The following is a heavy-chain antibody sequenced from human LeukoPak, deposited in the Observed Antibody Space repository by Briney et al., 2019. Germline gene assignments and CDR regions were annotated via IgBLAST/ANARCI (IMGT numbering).Heavy chain of an antibody. Sequence: VASVTVSLTCSVGIFIIYAINWVRQAPGQGRGWMGRIIPIFGSANYSQKFQGRVTITADKYRRTDYMELSSLRSEDTALYYCAKGSRLREGGSYRFWGQGTLVTVSS. V-gene: IGHV1-69*06. J-gene: IGHJ4*02. CDR2: IIPIFGSA. D-gene: IGHD3-16*02. CDR3: AKGSRLREGGSYRF. CDR1: VGIFIIYA.